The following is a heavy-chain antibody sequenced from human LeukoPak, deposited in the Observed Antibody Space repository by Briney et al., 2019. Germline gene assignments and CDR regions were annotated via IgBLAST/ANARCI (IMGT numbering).Heavy chain of an antibody. J-gene: IGHJ4*02. Sequence: SETLSLTCTVSSGSIRSYYWSWIRQPPGKGLEWIGYMYDSGSTNYNPSLKGRVTISADTSKNQFSLKVRSVTAADTAMYYCASSSSYCGGDCYPYWGQGTLVTVSS. CDR1: SGSIRSYY. CDR3: ASSSSYCGGDCYPY. CDR2: MYDSGST. V-gene: IGHV4-59*01. D-gene: IGHD2-21*02.